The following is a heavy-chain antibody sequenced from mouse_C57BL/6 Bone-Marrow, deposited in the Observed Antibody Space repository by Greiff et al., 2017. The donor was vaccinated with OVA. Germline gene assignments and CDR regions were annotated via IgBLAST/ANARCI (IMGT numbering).Heavy chain of an antibody. J-gene: IGHJ3*01. D-gene: IGHD3-2*02. Sequence: VQLQQSGAELVRPGASVKLSCTASGFNIKDDYMHWVKQRPEQGLEWIGWIDPENGDTEYASKFQGKATITADTSSNTAYLQLSSLTSEDTAVYYCTFSRQLMLPFAYRGQGTLVTVFA. CDR3: TFSRQLMLPFAY. V-gene: IGHV14-4*01. CDR1: GFNIKDDY. CDR2: IDPENGDT.